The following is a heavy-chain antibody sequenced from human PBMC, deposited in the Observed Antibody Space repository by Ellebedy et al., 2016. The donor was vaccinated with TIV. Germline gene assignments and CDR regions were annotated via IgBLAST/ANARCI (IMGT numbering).Heavy chain of an antibody. CDR2: ISGSGGST. V-gene: IGHV3-23*01. J-gene: IGHJ3*02. CDR3: ATTMVRGVTYAFDI. CDR1: GFTFSSYA. Sequence: GESLKISXAASGFTFSSYAMSWVRQAPGKGLEWVSAISGSGGSTYYADSVKGRFTISRDNSKNTLYLQMNSLRAEDTAVYYCATTMVRGVTYAFDIWGQGTMVTVSS. D-gene: IGHD3-10*01.